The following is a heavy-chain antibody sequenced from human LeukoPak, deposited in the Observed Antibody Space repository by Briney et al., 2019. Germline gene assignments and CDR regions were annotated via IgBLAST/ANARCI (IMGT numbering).Heavy chain of an antibody. J-gene: IGHJ5*02. CDR2: ISSSSAFT. V-gene: IGHV3-21*01. D-gene: IGHD3-22*01. CDR3: ARTRSYYDSSGFDH. Sequence: GGSLRLSCAASGFTFSTYTMNWVRQAPGKGLEWVSSISSSSAFTYYADSLKGRFTISRDNAKNSLYLQMNSLRDEDTAVYYCARTRSYYDSSGFDHWGQGTLVTVSS. CDR1: GFTFSTYT.